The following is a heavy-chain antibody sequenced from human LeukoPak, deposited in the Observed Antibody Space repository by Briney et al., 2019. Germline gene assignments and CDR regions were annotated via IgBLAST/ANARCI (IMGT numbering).Heavy chain of an antibody. Sequence: ASVKVSCKASGYTFTSYDIKRVRQATGQGLEWMGWMNPNRGNTGYAQKFQGRVTMTRNTSISTAYMELSSLRSEDTAVDYCARYYDSSGLEFGYWGQGTLVTVSS. CDR1: GYTFTSYD. CDR2: MNPNRGNT. CDR3: ARYYDSSGLEFGY. J-gene: IGHJ4*02. D-gene: IGHD3-22*01. V-gene: IGHV1-8*01.